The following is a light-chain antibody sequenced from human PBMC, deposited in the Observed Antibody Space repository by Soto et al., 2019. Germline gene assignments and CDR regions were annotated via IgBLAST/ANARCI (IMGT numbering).Light chain of an antibody. CDR3: HQYYPTPSWT. CDR1: HSVLYSSNNKNH. CDR2: WAS. V-gene: IGKV4-1*01. J-gene: IGKJ1*01. Sequence: DIVMTQSPDSLAVSLGERATINCKSSHSVLYSSNNKNHLAWYQQKSGQPPKLLIYWASTRVSGVPDRLSGRGSGRDFNLHISSLQAEDVVVSYCHQYYPTPSWTFGQGTRVEIK.